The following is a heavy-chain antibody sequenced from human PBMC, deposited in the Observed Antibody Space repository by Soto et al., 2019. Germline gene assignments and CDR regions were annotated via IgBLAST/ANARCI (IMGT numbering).Heavy chain of an antibody. CDR2: IDPSDSHT. V-gene: IGHV5-10-1*01. Sequence: GESLKISCKGSGYSFTNSFITWVRQMPGKGLEWMGRIDPSDSHTTYGPSFEGYVTISSDSSITTAYLQWSSLKASDTAMYYCARHARISTPLDSWGKGTLVTVSS. CDR1: GYSFTNSF. D-gene: IGHD3-10*01. J-gene: IGHJ4*02. CDR3: ARHARISTPLDS.